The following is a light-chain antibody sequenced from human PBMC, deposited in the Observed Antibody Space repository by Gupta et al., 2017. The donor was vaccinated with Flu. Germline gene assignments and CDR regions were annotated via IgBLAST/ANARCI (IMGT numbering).Light chain of an antibody. CDR3: QTWGTGIHV. J-gene: IGLJ3*02. CDR2: LNSDGSH. V-gene: IGLV4-69*01. Sequence: QLVLTQSPSASASLGASVKLTCTLSSGHSSYAIAWHQQQPEKGPRYLMKLNSDGSHSKGDGIPDRFSGSSSGAERCLTISSLQSEDEADYYCQTWGTGIHVFGGGTKLTVL. CDR1: SGHSSYA.